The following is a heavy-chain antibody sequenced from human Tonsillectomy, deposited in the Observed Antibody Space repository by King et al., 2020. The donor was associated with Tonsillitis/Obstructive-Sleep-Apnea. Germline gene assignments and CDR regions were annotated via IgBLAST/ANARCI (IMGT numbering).Heavy chain of an antibody. CDR1: GFTFTSYG. CDR3: ARYDFWGGSPSNYYYYSGMDV. J-gene: IGHJ6*02. V-gene: IGHV3-33*05. Sequence: VQLVESGGGVVQPGRSLRLSCAASGFTFTSYGMHWVRQAPDKGLEWVAVISYDGSNKYYADSVKGRFTISRDNSRNTLYLHMNSLRAEDTAVYYCARYDFWGGSPSNYYYYSGMDVWGQGTTVSVSS. CDR2: ISYDGSNK. D-gene: IGHD3-3*01.